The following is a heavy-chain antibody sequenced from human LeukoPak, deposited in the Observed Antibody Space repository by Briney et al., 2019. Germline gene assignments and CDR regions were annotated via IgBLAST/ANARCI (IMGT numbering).Heavy chain of an antibody. Sequence: SVKVSCKASGGTFSSYAISWVRQAPGQGLEWMGGIIPIFGTANYVQKFQGRVTITTDESTSTAYMELSSLRSEDTAVYYCAGPTQDYCSSTSCYAFDIWGQGTMVSVSS. D-gene: IGHD2-2*01. V-gene: IGHV1-69*05. J-gene: IGHJ3*02. CDR3: AGPTQDYCSSTSCYAFDI. CDR2: IIPIFGTA. CDR1: GGTFSSYA.